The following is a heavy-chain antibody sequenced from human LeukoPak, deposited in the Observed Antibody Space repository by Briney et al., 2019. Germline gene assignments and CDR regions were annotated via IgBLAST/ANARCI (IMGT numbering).Heavy chain of an antibody. V-gene: IGHV1-8*01. CDR1: GYTFTSYD. CDR3: ARDVYYDFWSGYQPNWFDP. Sequence: ASVKVSCKASGYTFTSYDINWVRQATGQGLEWMGWMNPNSGNTGYAQKFQGRVTMTRGTSISTAYMELSRLRSDDTAVYYCARDVYYDFWSGYQPNWFDPWGQGTLVTVSS. CDR2: MNPNSGNT. D-gene: IGHD3-3*01. J-gene: IGHJ5*02.